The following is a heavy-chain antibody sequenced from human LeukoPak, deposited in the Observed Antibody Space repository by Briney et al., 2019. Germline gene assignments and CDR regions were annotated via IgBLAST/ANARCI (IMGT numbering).Heavy chain of an antibody. CDR3: ASDLIAAGGSTLGS. Sequence: KTSETLSLTCTVSGGSISSNNYFWVWIRQPPGKGLEWIATISFDGRTYYNPSLTSRVTISVDTSKNQFSLKLSSVTAADTAVYFCASDLIAAGGSTLGSWGQGTLVTVSS. J-gene: IGHJ5*02. D-gene: IGHD6-13*01. CDR1: GGSISSNNYF. CDR2: ISFDGRT. V-gene: IGHV4-39*01.